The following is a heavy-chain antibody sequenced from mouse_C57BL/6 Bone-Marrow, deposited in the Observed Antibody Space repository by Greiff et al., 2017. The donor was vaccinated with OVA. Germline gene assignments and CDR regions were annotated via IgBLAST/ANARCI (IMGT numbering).Heavy chain of an antibody. CDR1: GFTFSSYA. Sequence: EVKVEESGGGLVKPGGSLKLSCAASGFTFSSYAMSWVRQTPEKRLEWVATISDGGSYTYYPDNVKGRFTISRDNAKNNLYLQMSHLKSEDTAMYYCAREYYGSIYWYFDVWGTGTTVTVSS. CDR2: ISDGGSYT. J-gene: IGHJ1*03. D-gene: IGHD1-1*01. V-gene: IGHV5-4*01. CDR3: AREYYGSIYWYFDV.